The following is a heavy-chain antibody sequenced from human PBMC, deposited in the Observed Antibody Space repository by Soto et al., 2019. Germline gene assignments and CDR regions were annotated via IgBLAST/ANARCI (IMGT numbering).Heavy chain of an antibody. CDR1: GGSISTTDW. Sequence: QVHLQESGPGLVKPSGTLSLICAVSGGSISTTDWGSWVRQPPGKGLEGIGEVYHSGSFNYNPSLTSRLTLSVDKSKNQFSLNLSSVTVADTAVYYCATGPEYSSRWFSNWGQGTLVTVSS. CDR3: ATGPEYSSRWFSN. D-gene: IGHD6-13*01. V-gene: IGHV4-4*02. CDR2: VYHSGSF. J-gene: IGHJ4*02.